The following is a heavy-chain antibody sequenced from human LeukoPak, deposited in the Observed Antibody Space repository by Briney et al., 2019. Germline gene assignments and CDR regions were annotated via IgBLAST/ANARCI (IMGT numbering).Heavy chain of an antibody. CDR2: ISGRGGGT. CDR3: ARDWLLDY. J-gene: IGHJ4*02. Sequence: PGGSLRLSCAASGFTFSSYAMSWVRQAPGKGLEWVSAISGRGGGTYYADSVKGRFTISRDNAKNSLYLQMNSLRAEDTAVYYCARDWLLDYWGQGTLVTASS. CDR1: GFTFSSYA. D-gene: IGHD5-12*01. V-gene: IGHV3-23*01.